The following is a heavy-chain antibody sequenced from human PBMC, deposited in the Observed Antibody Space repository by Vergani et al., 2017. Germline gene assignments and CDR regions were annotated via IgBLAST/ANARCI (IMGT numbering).Heavy chain of an antibody. Sequence: EVELVQSGPEMRKPGESLKISCKGSEYSFGNYWIGWVRQMPGKGLEWMGIIYPADSDTRYSPSFQSQVTISADKYISTAFLQWDSLKASDTALYYCAKHTTDTDSWGQGTLVTVSS. CDR3: AKHTTDTDS. J-gene: IGHJ4*02. CDR2: IYPADSDT. V-gene: IGHV5-51*01. CDR1: EYSFGNYW. D-gene: IGHD1-1*01.